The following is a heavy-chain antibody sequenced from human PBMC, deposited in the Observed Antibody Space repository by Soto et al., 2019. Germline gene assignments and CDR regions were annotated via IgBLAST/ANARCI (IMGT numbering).Heavy chain of an antibody. Sequence: GGSLRVSCAASGFTFSNAGRNWVRQAPGKGLEWVGRIKSKTDGGTTDYAAPVKGRFTISRDDSKNTLYLQMNSLKTEDTAVYYCTTHLNYYDSSGYYYLNWFDPWGQGTLVTVSS. D-gene: IGHD3-22*01. J-gene: IGHJ5*02. CDR1: GFTFSNAG. CDR3: TTHLNYYDSSGYYYLNWFDP. V-gene: IGHV3-15*07. CDR2: IKSKTDGGTT.